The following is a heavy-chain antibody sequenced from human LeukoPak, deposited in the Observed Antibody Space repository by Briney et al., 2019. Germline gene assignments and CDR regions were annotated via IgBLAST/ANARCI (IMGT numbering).Heavy chain of an antibody. D-gene: IGHD2-15*01. V-gene: IGHV3-7*01. J-gene: IGHJ4*02. CDR1: GFTISSYW. CDR3: ARGRGFFDY. Sequence: GGSLRLSCAASGFTISSYWMSWVRQAPGKGLEWVANIKQDGSEKYYVDSVKGRFTISRDNAKNSLYLQMNSLRAEDTAVYYCARGRGFFDYWGQGTLVTVSS. CDR2: IKQDGSEK.